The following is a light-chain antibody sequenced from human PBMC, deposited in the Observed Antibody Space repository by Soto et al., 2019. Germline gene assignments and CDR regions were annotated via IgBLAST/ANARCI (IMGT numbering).Light chain of an antibody. CDR1: QGISNY. V-gene: IGKV1-27*01. J-gene: IGKJ1*01. Sequence: EIQMTQSPSSLSASVGDRVTITCRASQGISNYLAWYQQKPGKVPKLLIYAAYTLQSGVPSRFSGSGSGTDFTLTISSLQPEDVATYYCQKYNSANRTFGQGTKVDIK. CDR2: AAY. CDR3: QKYNSANRT.